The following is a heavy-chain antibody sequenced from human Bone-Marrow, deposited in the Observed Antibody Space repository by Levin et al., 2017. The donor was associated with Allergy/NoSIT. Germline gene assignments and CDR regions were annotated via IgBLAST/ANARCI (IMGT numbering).Heavy chain of an antibody. D-gene: IGHD3-22*01. Sequence: GGSLRLSCAASGFTFHLYAMTWVRQAPGKGLEWVSSISDSGDATYYADSVQGRFTISRDNSKDTAYLQMNSLRAEDTAVYYCAKWADFYGSSGYYSWGQGALVTVSS. CDR1: GFTFHLYA. V-gene: IGHV3-23*01. J-gene: IGHJ4*02. CDR2: ISDSGDAT. CDR3: AKWADFYGSSGYYS.